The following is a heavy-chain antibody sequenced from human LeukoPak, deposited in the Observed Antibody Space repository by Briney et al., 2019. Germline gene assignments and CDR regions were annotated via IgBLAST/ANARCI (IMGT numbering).Heavy chain of an antibody. Sequence: GGSLRLSCAASGFTFSSYAMSWVRQAPGKGVEWVSGFSGSDRSTNYAASVKARFTISRENSKNTLYLQMNSLRAEDTAVYYCAKDSAKKYDDYWGQGTLVTVSS. J-gene: IGHJ4*02. D-gene: IGHD2/OR15-2a*01. CDR3: AKDSAKKYDDY. CDR2: FSGSDRST. CDR1: GFTFSSYA. V-gene: IGHV3-23*01.